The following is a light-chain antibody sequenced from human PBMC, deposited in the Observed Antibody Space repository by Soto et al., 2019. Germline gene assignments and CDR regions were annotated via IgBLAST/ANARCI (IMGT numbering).Light chain of an antibody. Sequence: SALTQPASVSGSPGQSITISCTGTSSDVGGYNYVSWYQQHPGKAPKLMIYDVSNRPSGVSNRFSGSKSGNTASLTISGLQAEDEGDYYCSSYTSSSAYVFGTGTKLTVL. CDR1: SSDVGGYNY. CDR3: SSYTSSSAYV. CDR2: DVS. J-gene: IGLJ1*01. V-gene: IGLV2-14*01.